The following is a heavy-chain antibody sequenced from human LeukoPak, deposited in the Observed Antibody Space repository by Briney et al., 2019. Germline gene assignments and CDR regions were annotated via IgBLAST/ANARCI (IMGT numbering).Heavy chain of an antibody. CDR1: GFTFSDYG. CDR3: AELGITMIGGV. CDR2: ISSSGSTI. Sequence: GGSLRLSCAASGFTFSDYGMNWVRQAPGKGLEWVSYISSSGSTIYYADSVKGRFTISRDNAKNSLYLQMNSLRAEDTAVYYCAELGITMIGGVWGKGTTVTISS. D-gene: IGHD3-10*02. V-gene: IGHV3-48*04. J-gene: IGHJ6*04.